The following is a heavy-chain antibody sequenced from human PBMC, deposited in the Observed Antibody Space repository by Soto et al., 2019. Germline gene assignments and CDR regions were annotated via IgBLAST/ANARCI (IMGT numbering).Heavy chain of an antibody. D-gene: IGHD3-22*01. Sequence: PSETLSLTCTVSGGSISSGGYYWSWIRQHPGKGLEWIGYIYYSGSTYYNPSLKSRVTISVDTSKNQFSLKLSSVTAADTAVYYCAREVPPAYYYDSSGYYIDYWGQGTLVTVSS. V-gene: IGHV4-31*03. CDR3: AREVPPAYYYDSSGYYIDY. CDR2: IYYSGST. CDR1: GGSISSGGYY. J-gene: IGHJ4*02.